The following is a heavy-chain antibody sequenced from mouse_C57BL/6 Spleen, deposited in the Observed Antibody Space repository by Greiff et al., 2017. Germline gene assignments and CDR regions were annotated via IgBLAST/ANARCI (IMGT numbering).Heavy chain of an antibody. D-gene: IGHD1-1*01. J-gene: IGHJ4*01. CDR2: IDPETGGT. CDR1: GYTFTDYE. V-gene: IGHV1-15*01. Sequence: QVQLQQSGAELVRPGASVTLSCKASGYTFTDYEMHWVKQTPVHGLEWIGAIDPETGGTAYNQKFKGKAILTADKSSSTAYMELRSLTSEDSAVYYCTRELRGYYAMDYWGQGTSVTVSS. CDR3: TRELRGYYAMDY.